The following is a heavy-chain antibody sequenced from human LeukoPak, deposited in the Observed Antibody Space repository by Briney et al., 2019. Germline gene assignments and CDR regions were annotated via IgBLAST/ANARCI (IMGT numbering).Heavy chain of an antibody. V-gene: IGHV3-11*01. D-gene: IGHD6-13*01. CDR1: GFTFSDYY. J-gene: IGHJ4*02. CDR3: ARSLPYGTTWYGRSDF. CDR2: ITNRGDTV. Sequence: PGGSLRLSCAASGFTFSDYYMTWVRQAPGKGLEWLSYITNRGDTVFYADSVKGRLTISRDNAMNSLYLQMNSLRAEDTAIYYCARSLPYGTTWYGRSDFWGQGTLVTVSS.